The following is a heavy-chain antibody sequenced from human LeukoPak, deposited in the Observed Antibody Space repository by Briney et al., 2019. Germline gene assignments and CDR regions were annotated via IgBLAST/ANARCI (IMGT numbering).Heavy chain of an antibody. Sequence: ASVKVSCKASGYTFTGYYMHWVRQAPGQGLEWMGWINPNSGGTNYAQKFQGRVTMTRDTSISTAYMELSRLRSDDTAVYYCARGERISGTTAFDYWGQGILVTVSS. CDR3: ARGERISGTTAFDY. CDR1: GYTFTGYY. D-gene: IGHD1-20*01. CDR2: INPNSGGT. J-gene: IGHJ4*02. V-gene: IGHV1-2*02.